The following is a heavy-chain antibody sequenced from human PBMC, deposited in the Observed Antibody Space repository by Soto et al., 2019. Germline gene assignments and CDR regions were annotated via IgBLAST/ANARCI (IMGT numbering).Heavy chain of an antibody. V-gene: IGHV1-2*02. Sequence: ASVKVSCKTSGYNFIDYYIHWVRQAPGQGLEWMGWINPNGGGTSYAQRFQGRVSMTTDTSISTAYMDLRRLRSDDTAVYFCARVWFGAIELVYWGQGSRVTVSA. D-gene: IGHD3-10*01. CDR1: GYNFIDYY. J-gene: IGHJ4*02. CDR2: INPNGGGT. CDR3: ARVWFGAIELVY.